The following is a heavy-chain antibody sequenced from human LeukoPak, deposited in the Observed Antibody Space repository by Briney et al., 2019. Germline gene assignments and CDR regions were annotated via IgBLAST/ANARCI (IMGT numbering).Heavy chain of an antibody. J-gene: IGHJ5*02. Sequence: SETLSLTCAVYGGSFSGYYWSWIRQPPGKGPEWIGEINHSGSTNYNPSLKSRVTISVDTSKNQFSLKLSSVTAADTAVYYCARGRSGYDPWGQGTLVTVSS. D-gene: IGHD5-12*01. CDR3: ARGRSGYDP. CDR2: INHSGST. CDR1: GGSFSGYY. V-gene: IGHV4-34*01.